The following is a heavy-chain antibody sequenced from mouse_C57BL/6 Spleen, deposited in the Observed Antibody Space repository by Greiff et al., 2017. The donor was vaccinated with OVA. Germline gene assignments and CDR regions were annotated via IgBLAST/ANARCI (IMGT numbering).Heavy chain of an antibody. D-gene: IGHD2-4*01. CDR3: ARDNDYDGGVDY. CDR1: GHSITSGYY. J-gene: IGHJ2*01. V-gene: IGHV3-6*01. CDR2: ISYDGSN. Sequence: ESGPGLVKPSQSLSLTCSVTGHSITSGYYWNWIRQFPGNKLEWMGYISYDGSNNYNPSLKNRIAITRDTSKNQFFLKLNSVTTEDTATYYCARDNDYDGGVDYWGQGTTLTVSS.